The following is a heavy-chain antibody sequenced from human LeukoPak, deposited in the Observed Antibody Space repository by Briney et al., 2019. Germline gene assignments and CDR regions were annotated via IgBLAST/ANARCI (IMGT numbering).Heavy chain of an antibody. D-gene: IGHD1-26*01. Sequence: SETLSLTCTVSGGSISSSSYYWGWIRQPPGKGLEWIGEINHSGSTNYNPSLKSRVTISVDTSKNQFSLKLSSVTAADTAVYYCARGGYSGSYFHWFDPWGQGTLVTVSS. CDR2: INHSGST. CDR3: ARGGYSGSYFHWFDP. J-gene: IGHJ5*02. V-gene: IGHV4-39*07. CDR1: GGSISSSSYY.